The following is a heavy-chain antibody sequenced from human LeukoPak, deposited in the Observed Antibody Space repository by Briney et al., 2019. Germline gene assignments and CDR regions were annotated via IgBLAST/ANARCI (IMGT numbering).Heavy chain of an antibody. D-gene: IGHD6-6*01. V-gene: IGHV3-30*18. CDR3: AKDIVSKYSSSSGFDY. CDR1: GFTFSSYG. J-gene: IGHJ4*02. Sequence: GRSLRLSCAASGFTFSSYGMLWVRQAPGKGLEWVAVISYDGSNKYYADSVKGRFTISRDNSKNTLYLQMNSLRAEDTAVYYCAKDIVSKYSSSSGFDYWGQGTLVTASS. CDR2: ISYDGSNK.